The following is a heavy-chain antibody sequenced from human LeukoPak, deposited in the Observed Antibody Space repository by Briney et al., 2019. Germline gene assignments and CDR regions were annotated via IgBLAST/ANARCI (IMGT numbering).Heavy chain of an antibody. J-gene: IGHJ5*02. D-gene: IGHD1-26*01. CDR2: IYHTGST. Sequence: PSGTLSLTCAVSGGSVSSNIWWTWVRQSPGKGLEWIGEIYHTGSTNYNPSLKTRVTISIDNSKNQFSLRLSSVTAADTAVYYCARHGTYSGSHLGTEFDPWGQGTLVTVSS. CDR3: ARHGTYSGSHLGTEFDP. V-gene: IGHV4-4*02. CDR1: GGSVSSNIW.